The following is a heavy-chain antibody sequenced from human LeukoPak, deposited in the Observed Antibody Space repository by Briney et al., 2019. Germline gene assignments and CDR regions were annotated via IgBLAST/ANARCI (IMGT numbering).Heavy chain of an antibody. CDR2: IWYDGSNK. V-gene: IGHV3-33*01. J-gene: IGHJ4*02. CDR3: ARGLANYYDSSGYYLDY. Sequence: GGSLRLSYAASGFTFSSYGMHWVRQAPGKGLEWVAVIWYDGSNKYYADSVKGRFTISRDNSKNTLYLQMNSLRAEDTAVYYCARGLANYYDSSGYYLDYWGQGTLVTVSS. CDR1: GFTFSSYG. D-gene: IGHD3-22*01.